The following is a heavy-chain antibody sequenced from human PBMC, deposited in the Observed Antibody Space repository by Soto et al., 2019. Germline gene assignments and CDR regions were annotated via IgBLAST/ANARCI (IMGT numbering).Heavy chain of an antibody. CDR3: ARVRDGYNQYYFDY. CDR2: IIPIFGTA. J-gene: IGHJ4*02. CDR1: GGTFGSYA. V-gene: IGHV1-69*01. D-gene: IGHD5-12*01. Sequence: QVQLVQSGAEVKKPGSSVKVSCKASGGTFGSYAISWVRQAPGQGLEWMGGIIPIFGTANYAQKFQGRVTITADESTSTAYMELSSLRSEDTAVYYCARVRDGYNQYYFDYWGQGTLVTVSS.